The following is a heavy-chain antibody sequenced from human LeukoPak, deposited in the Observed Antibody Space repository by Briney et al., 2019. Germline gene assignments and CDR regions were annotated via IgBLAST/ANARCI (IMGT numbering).Heavy chain of an antibody. CDR1: GFTFSSYG. V-gene: IGHV3-23*01. CDR3: AKSLTTVKRGNFDS. D-gene: IGHD4-17*01. Sequence: GGSLRLSCAASGFTFSSYGMSWVRQAPGKGLEWVSGISGGGVSTYYADSVKGRFTISRDNSKNTLYLQMNSLRAEDTAVFFCAKSLTTVKRGNFDSWGQGTLVTVSS. CDR2: ISGGGVST. J-gene: IGHJ4*02.